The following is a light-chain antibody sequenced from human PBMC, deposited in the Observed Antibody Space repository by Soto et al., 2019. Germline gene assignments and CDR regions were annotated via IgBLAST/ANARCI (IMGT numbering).Light chain of an antibody. Sequence: QSALTQPRSGSGSPGQSVTISCTGTSSDVGGYNYVSWYQQHPGKAPKLMIYDVSKRPSGVPDRFSGSKSGNTASLTISGLQAEDEADYYCCSYAGSYTHVVFGGGTKLTVL. CDR2: DVS. V-gene: IGLV2-11*01. CDR3: CSYAGSYTHVV. CDR1: SSDVGGYNY. J-gene: IGLJ2*01.